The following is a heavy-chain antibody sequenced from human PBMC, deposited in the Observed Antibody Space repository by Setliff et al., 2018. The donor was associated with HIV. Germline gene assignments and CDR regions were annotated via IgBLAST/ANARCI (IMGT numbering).Heavy chain of an antibody. V-gene: IGHV4-31*03. CDR1: GGSISSEGYY. CDR2: IYYSGNT. D-gene: IGHD6-6*01. J-gene: IGHJ5*02. Sequence: SETLSLTCTVSGGSISSEGYYWSWIRQHPGKGLEWIGYIYYSGNTYYSPSLKSRLTISVDTSKNQFYLKLRSVNSADTAVYYCVRAEYSSSSDWFAPWGQGALVTVSS. CDR3: VRAEYSSSSDWFAP.